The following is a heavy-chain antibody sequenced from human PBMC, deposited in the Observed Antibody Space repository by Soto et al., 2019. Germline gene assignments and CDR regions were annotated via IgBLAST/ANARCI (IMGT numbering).Heavy chain of an antibody. D-gene: IGHD2-2*03. Sequence: ASVKVSCKASGGTFSSYAISWVRQAPGQGLEWMGGIIPIFGTANYAQKFQGRVTITADKSTSTAYMELSSLRSEDTAVYYCARDLSGYCSSTSCSNWFDPWGQGTLVTVSS. V-gene: IGHV1-69*06. CDR2: IIPIFGTA. J-gene: IGHJ5*02. CDR1: GGTFSSYA. CDR3: ARDLSGYCSSTSCSNWFDP.